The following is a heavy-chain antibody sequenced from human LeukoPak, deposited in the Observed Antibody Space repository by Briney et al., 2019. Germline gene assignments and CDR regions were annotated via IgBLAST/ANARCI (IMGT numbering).Heavy chain of an antibody. D-gene: IGHD4-17*01. CDR3: ARPNDYGYYFDY. Sequence: PGESLKISCKGSGYSFNNYWIGWVRQMPGKGLEWMGIIYPGDSDTRYSPSFQGQVTISVDTSISTAYLQWSSLKASDTAIYYCARPNDYGYYFDYWGQGTLVTVST. CDR1: GYSFNNYW. V-gene: IGHV5-51*01. J-gene: IGHJ4*02. CDR2: IYPGDSDT.